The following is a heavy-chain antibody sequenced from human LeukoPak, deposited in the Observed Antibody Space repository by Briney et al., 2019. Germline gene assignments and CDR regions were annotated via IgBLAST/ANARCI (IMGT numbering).Heavy chain of an antibody. CDR2: IYYSGST. Sequence: PSETLSLTCTVSGGSISSSSYYWGWIRQAPGKGLEWIGSIYYSGSTYYNPSLKSRVTISVDTSKNQFSLKLSSVTAADTAVYYCARSGDSGYYYYYYMDVWGKGTTVTVSS. CDR3: ARSGDSGYYYYYYMDV. CDR1: GGSISSSSYY. V-gene: IGHV4-39*01. J-gene: IGHJ6*03. D-gene: IGHD6-25*01.